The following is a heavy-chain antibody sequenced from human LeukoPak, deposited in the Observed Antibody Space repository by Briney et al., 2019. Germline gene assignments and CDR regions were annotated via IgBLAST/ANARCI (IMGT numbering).Heavy chain of an antibody. D-gene: IGHD2-2*01. J-gene: IGHJ4*02. Sequence: GGSLRLSCAASGFTFSNYWMSWVRQAPGKGLEWVAKIKQDGSEKHYVDSVKGRFAISRDNAKNSLYLQMDSLRAEDTAVYYCARGRSSSLDYWGQGTLVTVSS. CDR3: ARGRSSSLDY. V-gene: IGHV3-7*04. CDR1: GFTFSNYW. CDR2: IKQDGSEK.